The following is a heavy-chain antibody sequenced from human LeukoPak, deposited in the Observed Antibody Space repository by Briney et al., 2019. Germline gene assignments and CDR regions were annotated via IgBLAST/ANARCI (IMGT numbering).Heavy chain of an antibody. CDR2: IYAGDSDT. V-gene: IGHV5-51*01. J-gene: IGHJ4*02. Sequence: GESLKISCMGSGYKFDTYWIGWVRQMPGKGLEWMGVIYAGDSDTRYSPSFRGQVTISADKSISTAYLQWSSLKASDTAMYYCGRSKGFSCANYFDYWGQGTLVTVSS. D-gene: IGHD2-21*01. CDR3: GRSKGFSCANYFDY. CDR1: GYKFDTYW.